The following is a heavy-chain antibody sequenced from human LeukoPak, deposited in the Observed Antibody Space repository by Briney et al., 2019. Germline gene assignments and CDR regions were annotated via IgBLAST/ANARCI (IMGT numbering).Heavy chain of an antibody. J-gene: IGHJ4*02. Sequence: SQTLSLTCTVSGGSISSGGYYWSWIRQPPGKGLEWIGEINHSGSTNYNPSLKSRVTISVDTSKNQFSLKLSSVTAADTAVYYCARGFSSGYLDYWGQGTLVTVSS. V-gene: IGHV4-30-2*01. CDR2: INHSGST. CDR3: ARGFSSGYLDY. D-gene: IGHD3-22*01. CDR1: GGSISSGGYY.